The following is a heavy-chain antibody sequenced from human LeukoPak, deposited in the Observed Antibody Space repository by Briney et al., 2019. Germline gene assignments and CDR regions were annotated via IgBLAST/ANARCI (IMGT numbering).Heavy chain of an antibody. J-gene: IGHJ4*02. CDR2: ISSSSSYI. CDR3: ARDPSGYSSGWFDY. Sequence: GGSLRLSCAASGFTFSSYSMNWVRQAPGKGLGWVSSISSSSSYIYYADSVKGRFTISRDTAKNSLYLQMNSLRAEDTGVYYCARDPSGYSSGWFDYWGQGTLVTVSS. D-gene: IGHD6-19*01. CDR1: GFTFSSYS. V-gene: IGHV3-21*01.